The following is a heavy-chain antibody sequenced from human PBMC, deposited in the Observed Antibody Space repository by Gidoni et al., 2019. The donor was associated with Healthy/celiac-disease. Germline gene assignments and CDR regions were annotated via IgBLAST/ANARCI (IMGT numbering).Heavy chain of an antibody. D-gene: IGHD3-10*01. CDR1: GFTFSSYE. CDR3: ARDSLWFGELNDAFDI. J-gene: IGHJ3*02. V-gene: IGHV3-48*03. CDR2: ISSRCSTI. Sequence: EVQLVESGGGLVQPVGSMRLSCAASGFTFSSYEMNWVRQAPGKGLEWVSYISSRCSTIYYAASVKGRFTISRDNAKNSLYLQMTSLRAEDTAVYYCARDSLWFGELNDAFDIWGQGTMVTVSS.